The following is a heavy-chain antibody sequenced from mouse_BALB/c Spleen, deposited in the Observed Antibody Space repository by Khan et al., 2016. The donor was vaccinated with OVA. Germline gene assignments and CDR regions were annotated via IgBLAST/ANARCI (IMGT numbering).Heavy chain of an antibody. V-gene: IGHV1S41*01. J-gene: IGHJ4*01. Sequence: DLVKPGASVKLSCKASGYTFTSYWINWIKQRPGQGLEWIGRIGPGSSNAYYNDMFKDKATLTVDTSSNTAYIQLSSLSSEDSAVYFGARENYNGRSCYAMDYWGQGTSVTVSA. D-gene: IGHD1-1*01. CDR2: IGPGSSNA. CDR1: GYTFTSYW. CDR3: ARENYNGRSCYAMDY.